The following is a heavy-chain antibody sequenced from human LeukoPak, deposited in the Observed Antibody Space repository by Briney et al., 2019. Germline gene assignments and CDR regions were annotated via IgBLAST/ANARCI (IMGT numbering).Heavy chain of an antibody. J-gene: IGHJ6*02. CDR1: VYTLTELS. V-gene: IGHV1-24*01. CDR2: FDPEDGET. Sequence: ASVNVSCKFSVYTLTELSMHWVRQAPGKGLEWMGGFDPEDGETIYAQKFQGRVTMTEDTSTDTAYMELSSLRSEDTAVYYCATATIRNYYYGMDVWGQGTTVTVSS. CDR3: ATATIRNYYYGMDV. D-gene: IGHD5-12*01.